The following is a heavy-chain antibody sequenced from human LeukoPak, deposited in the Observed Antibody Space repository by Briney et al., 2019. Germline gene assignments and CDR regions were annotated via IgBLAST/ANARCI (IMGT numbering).Heavy chain of an antibody. Sequence: SETLSLTCIVSGGSISSYYWSWIRQPPGKGLEWIGYIYYSGSTNYNPSLKSRVTISVDTSKNQFSLKLSSVTAADTAVYYCARVHANYDFWGYAFDIWGQGTMVTVSS. CDR1: GGSISSYY. V-gene: IGHV4-59*01. J-gene: IGHJ3*02. CDR3: ARVHANYDFWGYAFDI. D-gene: IGHD3-3*01. CDR2: IYYSGST.